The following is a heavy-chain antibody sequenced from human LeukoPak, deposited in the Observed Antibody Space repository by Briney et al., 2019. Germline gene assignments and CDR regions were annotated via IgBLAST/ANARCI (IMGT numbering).Heavy chain of an antibody. CDR1: GYTFTDYY. V-gene: IGHV1-2*02. CDR2: INPNSGGT. CDR3: AREYYYGSGNYYNRIDY. J-gene: IGHJ4*02. D-gene: IGHD3-10*01. Sequence: ASVKVSCKSSGYTFTDYYIHWVRQAPGQGLEWMGWINPNSGGTNNAQKFQGRVTMTRDASISTAYMVLNRLRSDDTAVYYCAREYYYGSGNYYNRIDYWGQGTLVTVSS.